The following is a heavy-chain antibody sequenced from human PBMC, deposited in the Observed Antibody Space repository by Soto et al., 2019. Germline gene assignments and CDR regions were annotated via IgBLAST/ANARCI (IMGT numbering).Heavy chain of an antibody. CDR2: FSLSGTT. Sequence: SETLSLTCTVSGASITGSFFWSWIRQPAGRGLEWIGRFSLSGTTNYNPSLRSRVTMSADVSKNQFSLRLTSVTAADTALYYCARGMTPPGAPAWYYFDSWGQGTLVTVSS. D-gene: IGHD2-8*02. V-gene: IGHV4-4*07. J-gene: IGHJ4*02. CDR3: ARGMTPPGAPAWYYFDS. CDR1: GASITGSFF.